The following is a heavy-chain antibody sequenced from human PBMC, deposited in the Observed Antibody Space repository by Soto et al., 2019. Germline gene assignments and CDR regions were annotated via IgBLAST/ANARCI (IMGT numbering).Heavy chain of an antibody. CDR2: ISGSGGST. D-gene: IGHD1-1*01. V-gene: IGHV3-23*01. J-gene: IGHJ6*03. Sequence: EVQLLESGGGLVQPGGSLRLSCAASGFTFSSYAMSWVRQAPGKGLEWVSAISGSGGSTYYADSVKGRFTISRDNSKNTLYPQMNSMRAEDTAVYYCANGGPGSPPVVQLVRQSYCYYMGVGGKGTTVTVSS. CDR1: GFTFSSYA. CDR3: ANGGPGSPPVVQLVRQSYCYYMGV.